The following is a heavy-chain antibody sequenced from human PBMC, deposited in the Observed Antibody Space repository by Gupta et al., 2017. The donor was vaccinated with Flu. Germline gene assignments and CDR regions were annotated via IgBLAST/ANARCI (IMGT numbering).Heavy chain of an antibody. V-gene: IGHV1-2*02. Sequence: QVQLVQSGAEVQKPGDSVQVSCKASGYSFTGDYMHASRQATGPGLEWMGWINPNSGCTNYAQKFQGRVTMTRDTSISTAYMELSRLRSDDTAVYYCARAGRLRGYYGSGSYRGVYYGMDVWGQGTTVTVSS. J-gene: IGHJ6*02. CDR2: INPNSGCT. CDR3: ARAGRLRGYYGSGSYRGVYYGMDV. CDR1: GYSFTGDY. D-gene: IGHD3-10*01.